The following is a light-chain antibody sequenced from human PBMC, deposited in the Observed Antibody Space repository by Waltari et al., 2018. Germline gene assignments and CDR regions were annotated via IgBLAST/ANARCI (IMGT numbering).Light chain of an antibody. CDR2: GAS. J-gene: IGKJ3*01. CDR1: QSVSTIH. CDR3: QHYGSSLFT. V-gene: IGKV3-20*01. Sequence: IVLTQSPGTLSLSPGERATLSCRASQSVSTIHLTWDQQKPGQAPRLLIYGASSRAAGIPDRFSGSGYGRDFTLTISRLEPEDFAVYYCQHYGSSLFTFGPGTKVESK.